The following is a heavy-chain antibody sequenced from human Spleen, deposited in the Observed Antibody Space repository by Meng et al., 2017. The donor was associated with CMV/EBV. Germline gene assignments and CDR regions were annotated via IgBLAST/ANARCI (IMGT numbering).Heavy chain of an antibody. CDR1: GFTFSNYW. V-gene: IGHV3-7*01. Sequence: GESLNISCSASGFTFSNYWMTWVRPAPGKGLEWVGNIKQDGTTKYDVDSMNGRITISRDNAKNSVYVQMNSLGAEDSDVYYCAGAAHSRDSFWGQGTLVTVSS. J-gene: IGHJ4*02. CDR2: IKQDGTTK. CDR3: AGAAHSRDSF. D-gene: IGHD2-21*02.